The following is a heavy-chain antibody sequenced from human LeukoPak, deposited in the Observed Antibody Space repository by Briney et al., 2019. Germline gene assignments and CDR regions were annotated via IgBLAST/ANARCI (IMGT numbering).Heavy chain of an antibody. Sequence: PSQTLSLTCAVSGGSISSSGYSWSWIRQPPGKGLEWIGFIYYSGSTYYNPSLKSRVTISVDTSKNQFSLKLSSVTAADTAVYYCARIHGDDYYDSSGYVREFDYWGQGTLVTVSS. CDR2: IYYSGST. CDR3: ARIHGDDYYDSSGYVREFDY. J-gene: IGHJ4*02. V-gene: IGHV4-30-4*07. CDR1: GGSISSSGYS. D-gene: IGHD3-22*01.